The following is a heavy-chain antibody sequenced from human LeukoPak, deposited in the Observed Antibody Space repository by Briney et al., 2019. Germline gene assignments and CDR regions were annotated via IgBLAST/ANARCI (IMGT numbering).Heavy chain of an antibody. D-gene: IGHD3-3*01. V-gene: IGHV3-66*02. J-gene: IGHJ4*02. CDR1: GFTVSSNY. Sequence: GGSLRLSCAASGFTVSSNYVSWVRQAPGKGLEWVSVIYSGGSTYYADSVKGRFTISRDNSKNTLYLQMNSLRAEDTAVYYCARGSLLFGGGYFDYWGQGTLVTVSS. CDR3: ARGSLLFGGGYFDY. CDR2: IYSGGST.